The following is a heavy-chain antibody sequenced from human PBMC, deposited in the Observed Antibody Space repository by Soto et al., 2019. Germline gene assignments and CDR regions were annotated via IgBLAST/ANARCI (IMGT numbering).Heavy chain of an antibody. CDR1: GYSITAGGYY. D-gene: IGHD6-19*01. CDR3: ARMYSSGSGWFHP. CDR2: FYSSGSI. J-gene: IGHJ5*02. Sequence: SETLSLTCFVSGYSITAGGYYWSWIRHHPGKGLEWIGSFYSSGSIIYNPSLRSRVSISGDTSSNQFSMSLASVTAADTARYYCARMYSSGSGWFHPWGQGTLVTVSS. V-gene: IGHV4-31*03.